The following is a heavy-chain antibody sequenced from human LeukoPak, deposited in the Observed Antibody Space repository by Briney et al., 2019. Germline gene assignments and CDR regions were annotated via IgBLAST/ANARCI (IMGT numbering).Heavy chain of an antibody. CDR2: ISWNTGSI. D-gene: IGHD5-18*01. V-gene: IGHV3-9*03. CDR1: GFTFDDYA. CDR3: AKGSAMVTDLPFFDY. J-gene: IGHJ4*02. Sequence: PGRSLRLSCAASGFTFDDYAMHWVRQAPGKGLEWVSGISWNTGSIGYADSVKGRFTISRDNAKNSLYLQMSSLRTEDMALYYCAKGSAMVTDLPFFDYWGQGTLVTVSS.